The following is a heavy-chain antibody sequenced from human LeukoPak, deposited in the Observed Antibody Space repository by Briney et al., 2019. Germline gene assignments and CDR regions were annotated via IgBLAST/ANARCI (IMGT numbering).Heavy chain of an antibody. V-gene: IGHV3-7*01. Sequence: GGSLRLSCAASGFTFSSYWMSWARQAPGKGLEWVGIVKQDGSEKYYVDSVKGRFSISRDNAKNSSYLQMNSLRAEDTAVYYCARDEFIWGQGTMVTVSS. CDR1: GFTFSSYW. CDR2: VKQDGSEK. J-gene: IGHJ3*02. CDR3: ARDEFI.